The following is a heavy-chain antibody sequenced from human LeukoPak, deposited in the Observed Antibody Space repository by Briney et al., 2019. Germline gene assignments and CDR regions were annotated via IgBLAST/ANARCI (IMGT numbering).Heavy chain of an antibody. CDR2: ISSSSSYI. CDR3: ARLVGGYSYGLGLDY. D-gene: IGHD5-18*01. J-gene: IGHJ4*02. Sequence: GGSLRLSCAASGFTFSSYSMNWVRQAPGKGLEWVSSISSSSSYIYYADSVKGRFTISRDNAKNSLYLQMNSPRAEDTAVYYCARLVGGYSYGLGLDYWGQGTLVTVSS. V-gene: IGHV3-21*01. CDR1: GFTFSSYS.